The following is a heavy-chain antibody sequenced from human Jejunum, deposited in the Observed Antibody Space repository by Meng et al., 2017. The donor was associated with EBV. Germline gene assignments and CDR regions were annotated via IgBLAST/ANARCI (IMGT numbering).Heavy chain of an antibody. Sequence: EGQLVESGGGLVQPGGSLRLSCAASGFTFSSYSMSWVRQAPGKGLEWVSTVSGSGGNTYYADSVKGRFTISRDISKNTLYLQMNSLTAEDTAIYYCAKLLKYWGQGTLVTVSS. CDR2: VSGSGGNT. CDR3: AKLLKY. V-gene: IGHV3-23*04. J-gene: IGHJ4*02. CDR1: GFTFSSYS.